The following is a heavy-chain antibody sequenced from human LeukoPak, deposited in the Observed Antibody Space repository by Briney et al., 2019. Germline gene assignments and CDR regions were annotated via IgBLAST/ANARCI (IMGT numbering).Heavy chain of an antibody. D-gene: IGHD3-3*01. CDR3: ARGVRFSSSSPYFDY. J-gene: IGHJ4*02. CDR1: GGTFSSYA. CDR2: IIPIFGTA. V-gene: IGHV1-69*05. Sequence: SVKVSCKASGGTFSSYAISWVRQAPGQGLEWMGGIIPIFGTANYAQKFQGRVTITTDESTSTAYMELSSLRSEDTAVYYCARGVRFSSSSPYFDYWGQGTLVTVSS.